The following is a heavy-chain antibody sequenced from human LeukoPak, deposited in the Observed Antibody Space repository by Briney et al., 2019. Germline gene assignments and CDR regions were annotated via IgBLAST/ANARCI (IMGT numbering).Heavy chain of an antibody. J-gene: IGHJ4*02. Sequence: GASVKVSCKASGGTFSSYAISWVRQAPGQGLEWMGGIIPIFGTANYAQKFQGRVTITADKSTSTAYMELSSLRSEDTAVYYCARAGLPDFWSGYYYPFDYWGQGTLVTVSS. CDR1: GGTFSSYA. V-gene: IGHV1-69*06. D-gene: IGHD3-3*01. CDR3: ARAGLPDFWSGYYYPFDY. CDR2: IIPIFGTA.